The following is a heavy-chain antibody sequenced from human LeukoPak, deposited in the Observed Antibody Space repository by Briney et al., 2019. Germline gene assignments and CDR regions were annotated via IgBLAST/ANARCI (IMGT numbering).Heavy chain of an antibody. CDR2: INSDGSST. J-gene: IGHJ6*03. CDR1: GFTFSSYW. CDR3: ARVNEDSSSWLNLYYYYYMDV. Sequence: GGSLRLSCAASGFTFSSYWMHWVRQAPGKGLVWVSRINSDGSSTSYADSVKGRFTISRDNAKNTLYLQMNSLRAEDTAVYYCARVNEDSSSWLNLYYYYYMDVWGKGTTVTVSS. D-gene: IGHD6-13*01. V-gene: IGHV3-74*01.